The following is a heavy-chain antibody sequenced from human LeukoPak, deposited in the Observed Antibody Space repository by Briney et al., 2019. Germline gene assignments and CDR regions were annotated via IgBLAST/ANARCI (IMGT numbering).Heavy chain of an antibody. D-gene: IGHD6-19*01. CDR3: ARAPAVAGHFDY. CDR2: IYYSGST. CDR1: GGSISSYY. V-gene: IGHV4-59*01. Sequence: SETLSLTCTVSGGSISSYYWSWTRQPPGKGLEWIGYIYYSGSTNYNPSLKSRVTISVDTSKNQFSLKLSSVTAADTAVYYCARAPAVAGHFDYWGQGTLVTVSS. J-gene: IGHJ4*02.